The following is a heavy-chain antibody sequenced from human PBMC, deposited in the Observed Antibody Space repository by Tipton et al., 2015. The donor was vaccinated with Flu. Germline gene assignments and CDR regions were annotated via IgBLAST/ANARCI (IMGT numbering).Heavy chain of an antibody. CDR1: GGSISSYY. D-gene: IGHD1-26*01. J-gene: IGHJ1*01. Sequence: TLSLTCTVSGGSISSYYWSWIRQPPGKGLEWIGYIYYRGSTNYNPSLKSRVTISVDTSKNQFSLKLSSVTAADTAVYYCARYGTYDGSRYFQHRGQGTLVTVSS. CDR2: IYYRGST. V-gene: IGHV4-59*01. CDR3: ARYGTYDGSRYFQH.